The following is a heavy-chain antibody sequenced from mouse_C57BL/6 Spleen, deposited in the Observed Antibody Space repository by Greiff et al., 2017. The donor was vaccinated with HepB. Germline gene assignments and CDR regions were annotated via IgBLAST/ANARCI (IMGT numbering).Heavy chain of an antibody. CDR2: IRSKSNNYAT. J-gene: IGHJ3*01. CDR3: VRHETGSPTWFAY. V-gene: IGHV10-1*01. CDR1: GFSFNTYA. D-gene: IGHD4-1*01. Sequence: EVKLVESGGGLVQPKGSLKLSCAASGFSFNTYAMNWVRQAPGKGLEWVARIRSKSNNYATYYADSVKDRFTISRDDSESMLYLQMNNLKTEDTAMYYCVRHETGSPTWFAYWGQGTLVTVSA.